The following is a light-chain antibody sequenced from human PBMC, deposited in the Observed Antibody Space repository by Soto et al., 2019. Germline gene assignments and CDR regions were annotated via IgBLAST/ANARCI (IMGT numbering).Light chain of an antibody. Sequence: QYALTQPASVSGSPGQSITISCTGTSSDVGGYNYVSWYQQHPGKAPKLMIYDVSNRPSGVSNRFSGSKSGNTASLTISGLQAEDEADYYCRSYTSSSTLEVCGGGTKGTVL. J-gene: IGLJ2*01. CDR2: DVS. V-gene: IGLV2-14*01. CDR3: RSYTSSSTLEV. CDR1: SSDVGGYNY.